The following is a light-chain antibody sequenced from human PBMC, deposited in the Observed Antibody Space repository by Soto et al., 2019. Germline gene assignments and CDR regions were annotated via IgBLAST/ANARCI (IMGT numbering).Light chain of an antibody. J-gene: IGLJ3*02. CDR3: SSYTISSTWV. V-gene: IGLV2-14*01. CDR1: RRDVGGYNY. Sequence: QSVLTQPASVSGSPGQSITISCTGTRRDVGGYNYVSWYQQHPGKAPKLMIYEVSNRPSGVSNRFSGSKSGNTASLTISGLQAEDEADYYCSSYTISSTWVFGGGTQLTVL. CDR2: EVS.